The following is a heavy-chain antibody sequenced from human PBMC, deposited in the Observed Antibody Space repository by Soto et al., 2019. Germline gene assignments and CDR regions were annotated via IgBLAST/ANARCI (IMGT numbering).Heavy chain of an antibody. D-gene: IGHD2-2*01. Sequence: SVKVSCKVSGYTLNEVAMHWVRQAPGQGLEWIGGIIPISGKANYAQKFQGRVTITADESTSTAYMELSSLRSEDTAVYYCARSQGSSTSLEIYYYYYYGMDVWGQGTTVTVSS. V-gene: IGHV1-69*13. J-gene: IGHJ6*02. CDR3: ARSQGSSTSLEIYYYYYYGMDV. CDR2: IIPISGKA. CDR1: GYTLNEVA.